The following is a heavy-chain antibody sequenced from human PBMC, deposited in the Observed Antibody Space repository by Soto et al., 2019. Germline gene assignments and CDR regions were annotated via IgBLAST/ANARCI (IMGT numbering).Heavy chain of an antibody. V-gene: IGHV6-1*01. J-gene: IGHJ6*02. Sequence: SQTHSLTCAISGDSVSSNSAAWNWIRQSPSRGLEWLGRTYYRSKWYNDYAVSVKSRITINPDTSKNQFSLQLNSVTPEDTAVYYCARDLGIAAAGDYYYYGMDVWGQGTTVTVSS. CDR3: ARDLGIAAAGDYYYYGMDV. CDR2: TYYRSKWYN. D-gene: IGHD6-13*01. CDR1: GDSVSSNSAA.